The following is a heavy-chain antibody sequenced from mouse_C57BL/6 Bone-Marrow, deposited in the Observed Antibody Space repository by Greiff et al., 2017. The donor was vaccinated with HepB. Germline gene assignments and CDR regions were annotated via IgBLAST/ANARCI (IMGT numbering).Heavy chain of an antibody. CDR2: INSDGGST. Sequence: EVQGVESGGGLVQPGESLKLSCESNEYEFPSHDMSWVRKTPEKRLELVAAINSDGGSTYYPDTMERRFIISRDNTKKTLYLQMSSLRSEDTALYYCARHPYGYDGGDYAMDYWGQGTSVTVSS. CDR3: ARHPYGYDGGDYAMDY. J-gene: IGHJ4*01. V-gene: IGHV5-2*01. D-gene: IGHD2-2*01. CDR1: EYEFPSHD.